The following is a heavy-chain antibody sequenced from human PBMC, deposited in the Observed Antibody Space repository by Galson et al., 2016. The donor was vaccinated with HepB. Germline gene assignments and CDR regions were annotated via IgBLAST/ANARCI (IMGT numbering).Heavy chain of an antibody. J-gene: IGHJ4*02. D-gene: IGHD4-17*01. CDR3: TRWSLDLSYGDSSVGFDI. CDR2: IYHSGET. Sequence: ILFLTCTVSGDSISSPNYYWSWIREHPGKGLEWVGYIYHSGETYYNPALQSRVSISLDASTNQFSLRLNSVTAADTAVFSCTRWSLDLSYGDSSVGFDIWGQGTLVTVSS. CDR1: GDSISSPNYY. V-gene: IGHV4-30-4*01.